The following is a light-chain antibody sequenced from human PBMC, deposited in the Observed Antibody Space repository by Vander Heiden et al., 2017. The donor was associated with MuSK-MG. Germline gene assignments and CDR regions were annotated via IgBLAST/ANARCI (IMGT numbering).Light chain of an antibody. CDR3: CSYAGSSTFVI. V-gene: IGLV2-23*02. CDR1: RSDVGSYHL. CDR2: EVT. Sequence: QSALTQPASVSGSPGQSITISCTGTRSDVGSYHLVSWYQQHPGKVPKLVIYEVTKRPSGVSNRFSGSKSGNTASLTISGLQAEDEADYYCCSYAGSSTFVIFGGGTTLT. J-gene: IGLJ2*01.